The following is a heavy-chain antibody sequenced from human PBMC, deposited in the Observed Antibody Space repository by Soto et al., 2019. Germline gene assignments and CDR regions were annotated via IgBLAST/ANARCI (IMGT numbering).Heavy chain of an antibody. CDR1: GFTFSSYA. J-gene: IGHJ4*02. D-gene: IGHD2-2*01. CDR2: ISSNGGST. CDR3: ARTAIVVVPAASGYFDY. V-gene: IGHV3-64*01. Sequence: EVQLVESGGGLVQPGGSLRLSCAASGFTFSSYAMHWVRQAPGKGLEYVSAISSNGGSTYYANSVKGRFTISRDNSKNTLYLQMGSLRAEDMAVYYCARTAIVVVPAASGYFDYWGQGTLVTVSS.